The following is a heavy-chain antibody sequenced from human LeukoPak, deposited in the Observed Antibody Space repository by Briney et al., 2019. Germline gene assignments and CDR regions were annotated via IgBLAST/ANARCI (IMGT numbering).Heavy chain of an antibody. D-gene: IGHD1-26*01. Sequence: GGSLRLSCAASGFTFDKAWMGWVRQAPGKGLEWVASINQDASEKYYVDSVKGRFTISRDNGKNSMYLQMNSLRVDDTAVYYCARGSSGRYFAFIDYWGQGILVTVSS. CDR1: GFTFDKAW. CDR3: ARGSSGRYFAFIDY. CDR2: INQDASEK. V-gene: IGHV3-7*01. J-gene: IGHJ4*02.